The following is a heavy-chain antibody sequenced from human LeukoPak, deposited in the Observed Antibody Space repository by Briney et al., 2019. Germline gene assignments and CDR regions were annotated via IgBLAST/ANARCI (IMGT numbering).Heavy chain of an antibody. V-gene: IGHV3-7*01. D-gene: IGHD6-19*01. CDR2: IKQDGSEK. Sequence: GGSLRLSCAASGFTFSSYWMSWVRQAPGKGLEWVANIKQDGSEKYYVDSVKGRFTISRDNAKNSLYLQLNSLRAEDTAVYYCARDPAVESSAWYLDYWGQGTLVTVSS. J-gene: IGHJ4*02. CDR1: GFTFSSYW. CDR3: ARDPAVESSAWYLDY.